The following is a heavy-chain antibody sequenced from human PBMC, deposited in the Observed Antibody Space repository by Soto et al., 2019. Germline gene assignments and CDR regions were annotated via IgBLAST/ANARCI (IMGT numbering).Heavy chain of an antibody. CDR2: IYPSDSDA. CDR3: ARVYGPGSESNNWFAP. Sequence: PXASETVTWQGCREAFTSHGVAWVLPLPGKGLEWMGIIYPSDSDARYSPSFHGQVTMSADESINTAYLQWSSLKSSDTAMYYRARVYGPGSESNNWFAPWGQVTLVTYSS. V-gene: IGHV5-51*01. D-gene: IGHD3-10*01. CDR1: REAFTSHG. J-gene: IGHJ5*02.